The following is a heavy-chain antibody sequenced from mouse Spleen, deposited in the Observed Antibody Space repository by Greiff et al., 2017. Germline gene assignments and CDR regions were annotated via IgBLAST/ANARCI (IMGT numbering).Heavy chain of an antibody. Sequence: EVQLQQSGPVLVKPGASVKMSCKASGYTFTDYYMNWVKQSHGKSLEWIGVINPYNGGTSYNQKFKGKATLTVDKSSSTAYMELNSLTSEDSAVYYCARWDGSSYAMDYWGQGTSVTVSS. J-gene: IGHJ4*01. CDR2: INPYNGGT. CDR3: ARWDGSSYAMDY. V-gene: IGHV1-19*01. CDR1: GYTFTDYY. D-gene: IGHD2-3*01.